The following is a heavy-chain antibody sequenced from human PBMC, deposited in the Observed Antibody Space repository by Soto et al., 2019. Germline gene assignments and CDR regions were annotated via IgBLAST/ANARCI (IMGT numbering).Heavy chain of an antibody. D-gene: IGHD3-10*01. CDR3: ARSSMVPVDYFDF. Sequence: SETLCVICSVSGDCLKHYYWVWFRRSTGNRREWIGNIYDSGTTNYSTALKSRVSMSVDTSKNLFSLKMNSVTAADTAVYYFARSSMVPVDYFDFWGQGSVVIGSA. CDR2: IYDSGTT. J-gene: IGHJ4*02. CDR1: GDCLKHYY. V-gene: IGHV4-59*01.